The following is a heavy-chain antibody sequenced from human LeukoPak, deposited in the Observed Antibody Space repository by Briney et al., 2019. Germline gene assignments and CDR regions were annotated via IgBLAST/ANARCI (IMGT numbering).Heavy chain of an antibody. J-gene: IGHJ5*02. CDR1: GFTFSSYA. D-gene: IGHD4-11*01. CDR3: ARGDSNLRAGGVNWFDP. Sequence: PGGSLRLSCAASGFTFSSYAMHWVRQAPGKGLEWVAVISYDGSSKYYADSVKGRFTISRDNSKNTLYLQMNSLRAEDTAVYYCARGDSNLRAGGVNWFDPWGQGTLVTVSS. CDR2: ISYDGSSK. V-gene: IGHV3-30-3*01.